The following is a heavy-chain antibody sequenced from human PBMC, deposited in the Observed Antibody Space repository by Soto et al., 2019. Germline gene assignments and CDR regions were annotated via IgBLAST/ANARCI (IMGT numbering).Heavy chain of an antibody. CDR3: AGQAIGYCSSTSCYAISGFDY. Sequence: GASVKVSCKASGYTFTSYAMHWVRQAPGQRLEWMGWINAGNGNTKYSQKFQGRVTITRDTSASTAYMELSSLRSEDTAVYYCAGQAIGYCSSTSCYAISGFDYWGQGTLVTV. V-gene: IGHV1-3*01. J-gene: IGHJ4*02. CDR2: INAGNGNT. CDR1: GYTFTSYA. D-gene: IGHD2-2*01.